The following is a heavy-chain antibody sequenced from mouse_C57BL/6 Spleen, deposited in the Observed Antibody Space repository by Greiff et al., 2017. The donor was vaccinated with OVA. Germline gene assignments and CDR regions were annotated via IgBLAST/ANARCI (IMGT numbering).Heavy chain of an antibody. J-gene: IGHJ2*01. CDR1: GYTFTDYN. V-gene: IGHV1-18*01. Sequence: EVQLQQSGPELVKPGASVKIPCKASGYTFTDYNMDWVKQSHGKSLEWIGDINPNNGGTIYNQKFKGKATLTVDKSSSTAYMELRSLTSEDTAVYDCARWRANWDYFDYWGQGTTLTVSS. CDR3: ARWRANWDYFDY. D-gene: IGHD4-1*01. CDR2: INPNNGGT.